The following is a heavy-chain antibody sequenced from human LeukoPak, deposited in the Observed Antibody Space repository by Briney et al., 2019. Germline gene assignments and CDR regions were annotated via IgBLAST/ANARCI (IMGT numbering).Heavy chain of an antibody. J-gene: IGHJ4*02. CDR3: ARLGYDGSGFHDY. Sequence: PSETLSLTCTVSGGSISSYYWSWIRQPPGKGLEWIGYIYYSGTTNCNPSLKSRVTISVDTSKNQFSLKLSSVTAADTAVYYCARLGYDGSGFHDYWGQGTLVTVSS. CDR2: IYYSGTT. D-gene: IGHD3-22*01. CDR1: GGSISSYY. V-gene: IGHV4-59*01.